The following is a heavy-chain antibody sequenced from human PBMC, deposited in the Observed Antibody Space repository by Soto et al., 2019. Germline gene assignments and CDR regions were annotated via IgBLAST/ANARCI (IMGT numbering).Heavy chain of an antibody. V-gene: IGHV4-34*01. J-gene: IGHJ6*01. D-gene: IGHD3-3*02. CDR3: ARGRISPGYHYYYDMDV. Sequence: SETLSLTCAVYGGSFSGYYWSWIRQPPGKGLEWIGQINHSRSTNYNPSRKSRATISVDTSKNQFSLKLNSLTAADRAVYYCARGRISPGYHYYYDMDVWGQGTTVTVSS. CDR1: GGSFSGYY. CDR2: INHSRST.